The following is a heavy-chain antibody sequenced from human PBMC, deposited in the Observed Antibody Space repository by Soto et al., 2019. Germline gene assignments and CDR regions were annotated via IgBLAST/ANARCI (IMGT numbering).Heavy chain of an antibody. J-gene: IGHJ4*02. CDR3: ARDCPLGDSGSYYEYPGRSDY. CDR2: ISSSSSYI. CDR1: GFTFSSYS. V-gene: IGHV3-21*01. Sequence: PGGSLRLSCAASGFTFSSYSMNWVRQAPGKGLEWVSSISSSSSYIYYADSVKGRFTISRDNAKNSLYLQMNSLRAEDTAVYYCARDCPLGDSGSYYEYPGRSDYWGQGTLVTVSS. D-gene: IGHD1-26*01.